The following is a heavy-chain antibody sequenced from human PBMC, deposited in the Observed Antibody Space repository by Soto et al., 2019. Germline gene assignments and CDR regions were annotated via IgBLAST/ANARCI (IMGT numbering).Heavy chain of an antibody. CDR1: GGSISSYY. J-gene: IGHJ4*02. CDR3: ARAWGRVFDY. CDR2: IYYSGST. V-gene: IGHV4-59*01. Sequence: QVQLQESGPGLVKPSETLSLTCTVSGGSISSYYWSWIRQPPGKGLEWIGYIYYSGSTNYNPSLKSRVTISVDTSKNQFSLKLSSVTPADTALHYCARAWGRVFDYWGQGTLVTVSS. D-gene: IGHD3-16*01.